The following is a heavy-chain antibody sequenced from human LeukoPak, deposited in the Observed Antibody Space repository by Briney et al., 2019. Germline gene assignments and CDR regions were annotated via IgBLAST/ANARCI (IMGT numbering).Heavy chain of an antibody. D-gene: IGHD3-22*01. Sequence: GGSLRLSCAASGFPFSNYAMTWVRQAPGKGPERVSGISDSGDRTYYADSVKGRFTISRDNSKNMLYLQMNSLRVEDTALYYCAKGLGTSGYHDYWGQGTLVTVSS. CDR2: ISDSGDRT. V-gene: IGHV3-23*01. CDR3: AKGLGTSGYHDY. J-gene: IGHJ4*02. CDR1: GFPFSNYA.